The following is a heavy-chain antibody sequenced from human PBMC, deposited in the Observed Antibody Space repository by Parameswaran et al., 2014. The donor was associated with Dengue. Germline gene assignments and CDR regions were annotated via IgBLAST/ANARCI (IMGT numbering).Heavy chain of an antibody. CDR3: ARLKIVAGKTYQGAFDI. J-gene: IGHJ3*02. CDR2: IYPGDSDS. V-gene: IGHV5-51*01. Sequence: VRQMPGKGLEWMGIIYPGDSDSRRSPSFQGQVTISADNSISTAYLQWRSLKASDTAMYYCARLKIVAGKTYQGAFDIWGQGTMVTVSS. D-gene: IGHD5-12*01.